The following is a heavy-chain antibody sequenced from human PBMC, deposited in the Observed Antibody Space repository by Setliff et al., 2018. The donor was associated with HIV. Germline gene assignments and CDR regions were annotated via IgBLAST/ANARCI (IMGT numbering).Heavy chain of an antibody. V-gene: IGHV3-74*03. J-gene: IGHJ4*02. D-gene: IGHD5-18*01. CDR1: GFTFNSYW. Sequence: GGSLRLSCATSGFTFNSYWMHWVRQAPGKGLVWVSRINGDGSSTTYADSVKGRFTISRDNAKKTVYLQMSSLRVEDTAVYYCARETAMLDWGQGALGTV. CDR2: INGDGSST. CDR3: ARETAMLD.